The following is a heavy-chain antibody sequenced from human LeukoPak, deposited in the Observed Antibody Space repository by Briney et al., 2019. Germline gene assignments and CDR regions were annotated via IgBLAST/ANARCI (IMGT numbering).Heavy chain of an antibody. D-gene: IGHD3-16*01. CDR1: GFMFSTYE. CDR2: ISGSGGST. J-gene: IGHJ3*02. V-gene: IGHV3-23*01. Sequence: GGSLRLSCAASGFMFSTYEMNWVRQAPGKGLEWVSAISGSGGSTYYADSVKGRFTIARDNSKNTLYLQINSLRAEDTAVYYCAKDRLTRVDAFDIWGQGTMVTVSS. CDR3: AKDRLTRVDAFDI.